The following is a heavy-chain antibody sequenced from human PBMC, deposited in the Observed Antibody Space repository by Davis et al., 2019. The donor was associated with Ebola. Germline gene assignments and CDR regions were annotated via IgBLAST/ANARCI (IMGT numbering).Heavy chain of an antibody. D-gene: IGHD2-15*01. J-gene: IGHJ5*02. V-gene: IGHV4-34*01. CDR2: INHSGST. CDR3: ARETPSYCSGGSCYSGWFDP. Sequence: MPSETLSLTCAVYGGSFSGYYWSWIRQPPGKGLEWIGEINHSGSTNYNPSLKSRVTISVDTSKNQFSLKLSSVTAADTAVYYCARETPSYCSGGSCYSGWFDPWGQGTLVTVSS. CDR1: GGSFSGYY.